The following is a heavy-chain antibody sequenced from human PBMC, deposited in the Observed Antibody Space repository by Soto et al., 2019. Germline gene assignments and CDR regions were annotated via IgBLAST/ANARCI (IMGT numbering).Heavy chain of an antibody. Sequence: QVQLVESGGGVVQPGRSLRLSCAASGFTFSSYAMHWVRQAPGKGLEWVAVISYDGSNKYYADSVKGRFTISRDNSKNTLYLQMNSLRAEDTAVYYCAKTTKGITIFGRSGYYYGMDVWGQGTTVTVSS. D-gene: IGHD3-3*01. CDR1: GFTFSSYA. V-gene: IGHV3-30-3*02. J-gene: IGHJ6*02. CDR2: ISYDGSNK. CDR3: AKTTKGITIFGRSGYYYGMDV.